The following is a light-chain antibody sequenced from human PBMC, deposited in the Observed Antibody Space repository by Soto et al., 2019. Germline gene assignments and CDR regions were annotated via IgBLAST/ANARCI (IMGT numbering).Light chain of an antibody. Sequence: QSVLTQPPSASGSPGQSVAISCTGTSSDIGGYNYVSWYQQHPGKAPKFMIYEVSNRPSGVSNRFSGSKSGNPASLTISGIQAEDEADYYCSSYTSSSTLYVFGSGTKVTVL. CDR1: SSDIGGYNY. CDR2: EVS. V-gene: IGLV2-14*01. CDR3: SSYTSSSTLYV. J-gene: IGLJ1*01.